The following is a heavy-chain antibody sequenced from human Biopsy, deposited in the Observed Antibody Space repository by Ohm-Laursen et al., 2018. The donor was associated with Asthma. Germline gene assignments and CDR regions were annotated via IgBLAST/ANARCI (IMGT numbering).Heavy chain of an antibody. CDR1: GYTFNSAG. CDR3: ARAVDYSHYYGIDV. V-gene: IGHV1-18*01. Sequence: SVKVSCKTSGYTFNSAGITWARQAPGQGLEWMGWISVYNGNTKVAQKLQDRVAMITDSSTSTAYMELRSLRSDDTAVYFCARAVDYSHYYGIDVWGQGTTVTVS. CDR2: ISVYNGNT. J-gene: IGHJ6*02. D-gene: IGHD3-10*01.